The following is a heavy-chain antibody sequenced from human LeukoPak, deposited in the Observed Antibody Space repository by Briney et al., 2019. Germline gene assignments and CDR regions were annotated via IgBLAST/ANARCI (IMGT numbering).Heavy chain of an antibody. CDR1: GNYW. CDR3: AKWDRSWYYYGMDV. Sequence: GGSLRLSCAASGNYWMHWVRQAPGKGLVWVSHINSDGSWTSYADSVKGRFTISKDNAKNTVYLQMNTLRAEDTAVYYCAKWDRSWYYYGMDVWGQGTTVIVSS. CDR2: INSDGSWT. V-gene: IGHV3-74*01. J-gene: IGHJ6*02. D-gene: IGHD1-26*01.